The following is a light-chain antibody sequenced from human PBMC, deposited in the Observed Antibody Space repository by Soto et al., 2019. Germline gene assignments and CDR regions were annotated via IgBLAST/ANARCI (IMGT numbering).Light chain of an antibody. CDR1: QGVSSA. V-gene: IGKV1-13*02. CDR2: DGS. J-gene: IGKJ5*01. CDR3: QHFQRDPLT. Sequence: AIQLTQSPSSLSASVGDRVTITCRASQGVSSALAWYQQKPGKPPKVLIYDGSSLQSGVPLRFRGSGSGTEFTLTITGLQPEDFGTYYCQHFQRDPLTYDQGTRLEIK.